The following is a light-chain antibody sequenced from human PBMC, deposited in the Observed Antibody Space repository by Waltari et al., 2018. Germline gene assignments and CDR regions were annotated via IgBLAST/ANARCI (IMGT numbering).Light chain of an antibody. CDR2: AAS. J-gene: IGKJ2*01. CDR1: QSISSY. V-gene: IGKV1-39*01. CDR3: QQSYSTPHT. Sequence: DIQMTQSPSSLSASVGDRVTITCRASQSISSYLNWYQQKPGKAPKLLIYAASSLESGVPSRFSGGGSGTDFTLTISSLQPEDFANYYCQQSYSTPHTFGQGTKLEIK.